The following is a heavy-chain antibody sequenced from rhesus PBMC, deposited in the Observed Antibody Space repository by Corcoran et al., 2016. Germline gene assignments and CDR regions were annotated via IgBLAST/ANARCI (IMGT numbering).Heavy chain of an antibody. J-gene: IGHJ4*01. Sequence: QVQLQESGPGLVKPSETLSLTCAVSGASLSSYWWRWIRQPPGKGLEWIGEINGNSSNSYYIPSLKIRLTISKGASKNQFSLRLSSVTAADTAVYYCARSGYGSGGVYWGQGVLVTVSS. CDR3: ARSGYGSGGVY. CDR1: GASLSSYW. D-gene: IGHD4-4*01. CDR2: INGNSSNS. V-gene: IGHV4-80*01.